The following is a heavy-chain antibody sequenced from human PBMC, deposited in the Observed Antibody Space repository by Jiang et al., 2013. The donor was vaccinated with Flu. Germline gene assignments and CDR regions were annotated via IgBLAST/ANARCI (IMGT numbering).Heavy chain of an antibody. CDR2: IYTSGST. CDR1: GGSISSYY. J-gene: IGHJ6*03. D-gene: IGHD3-10*01. V-gene: IGHV4-4*09. CDR3: ARGGMVRGVRSSYYMDV. Sequence: GPGLVKPSETLSLTCTVSGGSISSYYWSWIRQPPGKGLEWIGYIYTSGSTNYNPSLKSRVTISVDTSKNQFSLKLSSVTAADTAVYYCARGGMVRGVRSSYYMDVWGKGTTVTVSS.